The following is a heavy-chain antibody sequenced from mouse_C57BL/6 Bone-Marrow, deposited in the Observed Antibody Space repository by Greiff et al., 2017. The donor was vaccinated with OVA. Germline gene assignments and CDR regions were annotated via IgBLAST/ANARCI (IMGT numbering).Heavy chain of an antibody. D-gene: IGHD1-1*01. CDR2: IDPNSGGT. CDR1: GYTFTSYW. V-gene: IGHV1-72*01. CDR3: AISPFITTVAPFAY. Sequence: VQLQQPGAELVKPGASVKLSCKASGYTFTSYWMHWVKQRPGRGLEWIGRIDPNSGGTKYNEKFKSKATLTVDKPSSTAYMQLSSLISEDSAVYYCAISPFITTVAPFAYWGQETLVTVSA. J-gene: IGHJ3*01.